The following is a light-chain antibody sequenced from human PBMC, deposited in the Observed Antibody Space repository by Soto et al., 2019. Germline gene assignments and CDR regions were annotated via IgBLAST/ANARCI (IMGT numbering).Light chain of an antibody. Sequence: VTTQSPAILSVSPGERATLSCRASQSVSTNVAWYQQIPGQAPRLLIYGASSRATGIPDRFSGSGSGTDFTLTISRLEPEDFAVYYCQQYGSSPITFGQGTRLEIK. V-gene: IGKV3-20*01. CDR3: QQYGSSPIT. J-gene: IGKJ5*01. CDR2: GAS. CDR1: QSVSTN.